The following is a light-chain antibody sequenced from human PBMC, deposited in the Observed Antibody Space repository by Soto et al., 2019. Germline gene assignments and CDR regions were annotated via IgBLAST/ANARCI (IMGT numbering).Light chain of an antibody. V-gene: IGKV3-20*01. CDR2: GAS. CDR3: QQYGSTPPVT. CDR1: QSVSSDY. J-gene: IGKJ4*01. Sequence: EIVLTQSPGTLSLSPGERATLSCRASQSVSSDYLSWYQQKPGQPPRLLIYGASYRATGIPDRFSGGGSGTDFTLTISRLEAEDLAVYYCQQYGSTPPVTFGGG.